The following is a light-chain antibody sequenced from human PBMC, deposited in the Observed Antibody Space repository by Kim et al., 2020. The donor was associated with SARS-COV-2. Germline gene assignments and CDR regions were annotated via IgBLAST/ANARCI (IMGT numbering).Light chain of an antibody. V-gene: IGKV3-11*01. CDR1: QSVSSY. CDR3: QQRSNWPTLT. Sequence: CPGERANPSCSAGQSVSSYVAWYQQKPGQAPRLLSYDASNRATGIPARFSGSGSGTDFTLTISSLEPEDFAVYYCQQRSNWPTLTFGGGTKVDIK. J-gene: IGKJ4*01. CDR2: DAS.